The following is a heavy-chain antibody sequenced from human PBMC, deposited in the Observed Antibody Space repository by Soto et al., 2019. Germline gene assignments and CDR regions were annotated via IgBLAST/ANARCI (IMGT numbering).Heavy chain of an antibody. D-gene: IGHD2-21*01. CDR3: ARQCGYYDY. Sequence: QVHLVQSGAEVKKPGASVKVSCKASGYIFTTYYIHWVRQAPGQGHEWMGIVNPSGGIPTYAQKFEGRGTMTRDTATSTVYMELSTIRSVYAAVYYCARQCGYYDYWGQGTLVTVSS. V-gene: IGHV1-46*01. CDR1: GYIFTTYY. J-gene: IGHJ4*02. CDR2: VNPSGGIP.